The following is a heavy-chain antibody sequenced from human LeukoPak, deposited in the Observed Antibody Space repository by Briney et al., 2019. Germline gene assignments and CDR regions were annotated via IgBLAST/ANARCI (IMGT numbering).Heavy chain of an antibody. D-gene: IGHD4-17*01. CDR2: IRYDGSTK. CDR1: GFSFSGYG. Sequence: PGVSLRLSCAASGFSFSGYGMHWVRQVPGKGLEWVAFIRYDGSTKFYTDSVKGRFAISRDNSKNTLSLQMNSLRTEDTAVYYCAALHTGTFVDYWGQGTLVTVSS. J-gene: IGHJ4*02. CDR3: AALHTGTFVDY. V-gene: IGHV3-30*02.